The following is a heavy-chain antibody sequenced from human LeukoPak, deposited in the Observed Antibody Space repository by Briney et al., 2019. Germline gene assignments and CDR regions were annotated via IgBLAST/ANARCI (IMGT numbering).Heavy chain of an antibody. CDR3: ASGGRQLPQFDY. D-gene: IGHD2-15*01. CDR2: IRYDGSNK. V-gene: IGHV3-30*02. J-gene: IGHJ4*02. Sequence: GGSLRLSCAASGFTFSSYGMHWVRQAPGKGLEWVAFIRYDGSNKYYADSVKGRFTISRDNSKNTLYLQMNSLRAEDTAVYYCASGGRQLPQFDYWGQGTLVTVSS. CDR1: GFTFSSYG.